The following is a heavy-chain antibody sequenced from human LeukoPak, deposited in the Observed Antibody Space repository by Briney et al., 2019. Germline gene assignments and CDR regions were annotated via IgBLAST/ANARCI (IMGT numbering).Heavy chain of an antibody. CDR3: ASWAYSYGPYYFDY. D-gene: IGHD5-18*01. CDR2: INHSGST. Sequence: SETLSLTCAVYGGSFSGYYWSWIRQPPGKGLEWIGEINHSGSTNYNPSLKSRVTISVDTSKNQFSLKLSPVTAADTAVYYCASWAYSYGPYYFDYWGQGTLVTVSS. V-gene: IGHV4-34*01. CDR1: GGSFSGYY. J-gene: IGHJ4*02.